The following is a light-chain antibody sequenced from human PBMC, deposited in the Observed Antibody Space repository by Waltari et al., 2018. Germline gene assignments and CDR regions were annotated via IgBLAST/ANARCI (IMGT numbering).Light chain of an antibody. J-gene: IGKJ1*01. CDR1: QSLLYTSNNKNY. V-gene: IGKV4-1*01. CDR2: WAS. Sequence: DVVMTQSPDSLAVSVGERATINCKSSQSLLYTSNNKNYLAWYQQKPGQPPKILIYWASIRESGVPDRFSGSGSGTDFTLTISGLQAEDVASYFCLQYLHTPRTFGQGTKVEIK. CDR3: LQYLHTPRT.